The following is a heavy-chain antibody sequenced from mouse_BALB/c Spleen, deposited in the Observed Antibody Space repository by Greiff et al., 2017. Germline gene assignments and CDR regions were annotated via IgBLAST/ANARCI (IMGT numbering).Heavy chain of an antibody. CDR3: ARWDYGSSYDYAMDY. CDR2: IYPGDGDT. Sequence: VQLVESGAELARPGASVKLSCKASGYTFTSYWMQWVKQRPGQGLEWIGAIYPGDGDTRYTQKFKGKATLTADKSSSTAYMQLSSLASEDSAVYYCARWDYGSSYDYAMDYWGQGTSVTVSS. V-gene: IGHV1-87*01. CDR1: GYTFTSYW. J-gene: IGHJ4*01. D-gene: IGHD1-1*01.